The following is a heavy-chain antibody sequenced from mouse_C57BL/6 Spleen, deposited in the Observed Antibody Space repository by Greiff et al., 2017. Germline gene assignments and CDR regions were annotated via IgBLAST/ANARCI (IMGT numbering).Heavy chain of an antibody. Sequence: VKLQESGAELVKPGASVKISCKASGYAFSSYWMNWVKQRPGKGLEWIGQIYPGDGDTNYNGKFKGKATLTADKSSSTAYMQLSSLTSEDSAVYFCARWTYYEAMDYWGQGTSVTVSS. CDR1: GYAFSSYW. D-gene: IGHD2-10*01. CDR3: ARWTYYEAMDY. V-gene: IGHV1-80*01. J-gene: IGHJ4*01. CDR2: IYPGDGDT.